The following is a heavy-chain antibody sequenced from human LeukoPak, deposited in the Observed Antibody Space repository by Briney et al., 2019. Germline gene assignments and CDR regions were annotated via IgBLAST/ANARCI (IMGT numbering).Heavy chain of an antibody. Sequence: SETLSLTCTVYGGSFSAYCWNWIRQPPGKGLEWIGEVNHSGGTSYNPSLKSRVTISVDTSKSQFSLKLSSVTAADTAVYYCARVPTVVTPSASRHYYYYYMDVWGKGTTVTVSS. D-gene: IGHD4-23*01. V-gene: IGHV4-34*01. CDR3: ARVPTVVTPSASRHYYYYYMDV. CDR1: GGSFSAYC. CDR2: VNHSGGT. J-gene: IGHJ6*03.